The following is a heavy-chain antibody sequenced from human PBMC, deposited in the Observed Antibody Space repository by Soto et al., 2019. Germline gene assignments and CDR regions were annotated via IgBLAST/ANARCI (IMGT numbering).Heavy chain of an antibody. Sequence: EVQLVESGGGLVKPGGSLRLSCAASGFTFSSYSMNWVRQAPGKGLEWVSSISSSSSYIYYADSVKGRFTISRDNAKNSLYLQMNSLRAEDTAVYYCARDQGGTPPPFDIWGQGTMVTVSS. J-gene: IGHJ3*02. CDR1: GFTFSSYS. CDR2: ISSSSSYI. V-gene: IGHV3-21*01. CDR3: ARDQGGTPPPFDI. D-gene: IGHD3-16*01.